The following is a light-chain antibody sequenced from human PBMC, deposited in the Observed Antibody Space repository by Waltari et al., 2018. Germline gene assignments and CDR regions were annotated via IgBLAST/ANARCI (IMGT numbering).Light chain of an antibody. CDR1: NSNIGSNT. J-gene: IGLJ3*02. CDR2: TTD. CDR3: AAWDDNLNARV. V-gene: IGLV1-44*01. Sequence: QSVLTQPPSSSGTPGQRVTISCSGSNSNIGSNTVNWYQQFPGTAPKLLIYTTDQRPSGVPDRFSGSKSGPSASLAISGRQADDEAHYYCAAWDDNLNARVFGGGTMLTVL.